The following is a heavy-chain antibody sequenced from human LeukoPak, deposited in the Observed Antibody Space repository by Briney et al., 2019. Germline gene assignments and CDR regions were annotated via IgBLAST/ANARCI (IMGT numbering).Heavy chain of an antibody. V-gene: IGHV4-4*07. CDR1: GASISIVY. D-gene: IGHD2-21*02. CDR3: ARGGDSATYFDY. CDR2: VFTSGNN. J-gene: IGHJ4*02. Sequence: SETLSLTCTVSGASISIVYWSWIRQPAGKGLEWIGRVFTSGNNNYNPSLKSRVIMSGDRSKNQFSLKLSSVTAADTAVYYCARGGDSATYFDYWGQGTLVTVSS.